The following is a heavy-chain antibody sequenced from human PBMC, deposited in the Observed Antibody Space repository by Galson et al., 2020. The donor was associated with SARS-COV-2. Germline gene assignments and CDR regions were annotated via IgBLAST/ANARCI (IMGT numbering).Heavy chain of an antibody. V-gene: IGHV1-2*02. CDR3: ARGGAGTYYYYYGMDV. CDR2: INPNSGGT. Sequence: ASVKVSCKASGYTFTGYYMHWVRQAPGQGLEWMGWINPNSGGTNYAQKFQGRVTMTRETSISTAYMELSRLRSDDPAVYYCARGGAGTYYYYYGMDVWGQGTLVTVSS. D-gene: IGHD6-19*01. CDR1: GYTFTGYY. J-gene: IGHJ6*02.